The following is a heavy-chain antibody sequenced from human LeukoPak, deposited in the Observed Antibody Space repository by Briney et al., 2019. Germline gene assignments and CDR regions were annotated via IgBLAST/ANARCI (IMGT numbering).Heavy chain of an antibody. V-gene: IGHV4-34*01. CDR2: INHSGST. J-gene: IGHJ4*02. D-gene: IGHD3-16*02. CDR3: ARERRDIYDYVWGSYRFPDY. Sequence: GXGLEXXGXINHSGSTNYNPSLKSRVTISVDTSKNQFSLKLSSVTAADTAVYYCARERRDIYDYVWGSYRFPDYWGQGTLVTVSS.